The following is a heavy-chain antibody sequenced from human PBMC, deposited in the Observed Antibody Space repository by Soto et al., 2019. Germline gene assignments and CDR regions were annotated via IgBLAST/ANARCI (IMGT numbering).Heavy chain of an antibody. CDR3: ARDRYSTGWHPFDY. D-gene: IGHD6-19*01. J-gene: IGHJ4*02. CDR2: ISDSGNTI. CDR1: GFTFSDYY. V-gene: IGHV3-11*01. Sequence: GSLRLSCAASGFTFSDYYMSWIRQAPGKGLEWISYISDSGNTIYYADSVKGRFTISRDNAKNSLYLQMNSLRAEDTAVYYCARDRYSTGWHPFDYWGQGTLVTVSS.